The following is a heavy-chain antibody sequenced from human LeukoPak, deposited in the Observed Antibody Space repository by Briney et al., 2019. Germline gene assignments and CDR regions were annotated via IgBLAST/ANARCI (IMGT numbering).Heavy chain of an antibody. D-gene: IGHD2-15*01. CDR1: GGSINSSIYY. CDR2: IYYSGST. CDR3: ARTQRVYCSGGSCYRGTGAFDI. Sequence: PSETLSLTCTVSGGSINSSIYYWGWIRQPPGKGLEWIGSIYYSGSTYYNPSLESRVIISVDTSKNQFSLKLSSVTAADTAVYYCARTQRVYCSGGSCYRGTGAFDIWGQGTMVTVSS. J-gene: IGHJ3*02. V-gene: IGHV4-39*07.